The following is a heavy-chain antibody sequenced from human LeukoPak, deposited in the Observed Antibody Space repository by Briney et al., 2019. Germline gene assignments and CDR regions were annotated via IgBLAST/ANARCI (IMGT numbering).Heavy chain of an antibody. V-gene: IGHV1-69*06. CDR2: IIPIFGTA. CDR3: ASDIVVSAGAFDI. CDR1: VGTSSSYA. J-gene: IGHJ3*02. D-gene: IGHD2-15*01. Sequence: GASVKVSCKASVGTSSSYAISWVRQAPGQGLEWMGGIIPIFGTANYAQKFQGRVTITADKSTSTAYMELSSLRSEDTAVYYCASDIVVSAGAFDIWGQGTMVTVSS.